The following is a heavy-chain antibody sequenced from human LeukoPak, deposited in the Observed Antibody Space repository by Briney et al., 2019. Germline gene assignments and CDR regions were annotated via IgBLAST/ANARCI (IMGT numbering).Heavy chain of an antibody. D-gene: IGHD4-17*01. CDR3: VHRTMVTSVDH. CDR2: IYGNDDK. V-gene: IGHV2-5*01. Sequence: SGPTLVKPTQTLTLTCTFSGFSLNTNAVAVGWVRQPPGQALEWLTFIYGNDDKRYSPPLASRLTITKDTSKNQVVLTMTDMDYVDTATYYWVHRTMVTSVDHWGQGTLVTVSS. J-gene: IGHJ4*02. CDR1: GFSLNTNAVA.